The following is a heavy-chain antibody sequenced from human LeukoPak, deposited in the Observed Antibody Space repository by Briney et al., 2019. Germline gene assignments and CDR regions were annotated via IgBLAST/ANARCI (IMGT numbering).Heavy chain of an antibody. CDR3: ARAPGGATPYYYYYGMDV. V-gene: IGHV1-69*13. D-gene: IGHD1-26*01. CDR1: GGTFSSYA. J-gene: IGHJ6*02. CDR2: IIPIFGTA. Sequence: SVKVSCKASGGTFSSYAISWARQAPGQGLEWMGGIIPIFGTANYAQKFQGRVTITADESTSTAYMELSSLRSEDTAVYYCARAPGGATPYYYYYGMDVWGQGTTVTVSS.